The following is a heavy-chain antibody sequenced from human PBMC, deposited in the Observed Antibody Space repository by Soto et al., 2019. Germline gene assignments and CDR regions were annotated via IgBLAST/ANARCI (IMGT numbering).Heavy chain of an antibody. CDR3: ARQGGAHLPTITMIAGY. V-gene: IGHV5-10-1*01. D-gene: IGHD3-22*01. CDR2: IDPSDSYT. Sequence: GESLKISCKGSGYSFTSYCISWVLQMPGKGLEWMGRIDPSDSYTNYSPSFQGHVTISADKSISTAYLQWSSLKASDTAMYYCARQGGAHLPTITMIAGYWGQGTLVTVSS. CDR1: GYSFTSYC. J-gene: IGHJ1*01.